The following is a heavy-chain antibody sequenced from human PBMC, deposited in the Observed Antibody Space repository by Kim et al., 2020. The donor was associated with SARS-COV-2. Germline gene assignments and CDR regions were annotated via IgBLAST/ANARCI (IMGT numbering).Heavy chain of an antibody. CDR3: AKAPSGYTYNLSYFFD. CDR2: ISGSGGGST. V-gene: IGHV3-23*01. CDR1: GFTFSNHA. J-gene: IGHJ4*01. D-gene: IGHD2-2*02. Sequence: GGSLRLSCAASGFTFSNHAMSWVRQAPGKGLEWVSTISGSGGGSTYYADSVKRRFTASRDNSKNTLYLQMNTLRAEDTALYYCAKAPSGYTYNLSYFFD.